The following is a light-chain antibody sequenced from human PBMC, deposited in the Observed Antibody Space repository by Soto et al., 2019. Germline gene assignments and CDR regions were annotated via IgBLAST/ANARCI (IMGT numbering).Light chain of an antibody. V-gene: IGKV1-5*01. CDR1: QSISSW. J-gene: IGKJ3*01. CDR3: QQYNSYSRFT. CDR2: DAS. Sequence: DIQMTQSPSNLSASVGDRVTITCRASQSISSWLAWYQQKPGKAPKLLIYDASSLESGVPSRFSGSGSGTEFTLNISSLKPDDFATYSGQQYNSYSRFTFGPGTKVDIK.